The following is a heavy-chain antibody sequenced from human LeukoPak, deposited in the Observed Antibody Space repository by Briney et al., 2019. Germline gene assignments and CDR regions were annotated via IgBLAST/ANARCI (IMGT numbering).Heavy chain of an antibody. CDR3: ASPRLRAVAGSIPFDI. D-gene: IGHD6-19*01. V-gene: IGHV4-39*01. Sequence: SETLSLTCTVSGCSISSKHYCWVWIPPPTGKGREWIGSIYYSGSTYYNPSLQRRLTMLMDSSENQFSLNLNSMTAADTAIYYCASPRLRAVAGSIPFDIWGQGTMVTVSS. CDR1: GCSISSKHYC. J-gene: IGHJ3*02. CDR2: IYYSGST.